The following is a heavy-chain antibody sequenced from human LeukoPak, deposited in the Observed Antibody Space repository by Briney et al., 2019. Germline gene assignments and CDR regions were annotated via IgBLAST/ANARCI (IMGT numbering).Heavy chain of an antibody. CDR1: EYTFTSYA. V-gene: IGHV7-4-1*02. CDR2: INTNTGNP. J-gene: IGHJ6*03. CDR3: ARETSGYSYPYPYYYMDV. D-gene: IGHD5-18*01. Sequence: GASVKVSCKASEYTFTSYAMNWVRQAPGQGLEWMGWINTNTGNPTYAQGFTGRFVFSLDTSVSTAYLQISSLKAEDTAVYYCARETSGYSYPYPYYYMDVWGKGTTVTVSS.